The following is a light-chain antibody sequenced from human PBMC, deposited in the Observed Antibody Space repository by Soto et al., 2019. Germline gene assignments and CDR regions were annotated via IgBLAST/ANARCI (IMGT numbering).Light chain of an antibody. CDR3: QHYGSSPGT. Sequence: EVVLTQSPGTLSLSPGERATLSCRASQSVNSNYFAWYQQKPGQTPRLLISGTSSRATGVPDRFSGTGSGTDSTLTVSRLEPEDFAVYYCQHYGSSPGTFGQGTKVEIK. CDR2: GTS. J-gene: IGKJ1*01. V-gene: IGKV3-20*01. CDR1: QSVNSNY.